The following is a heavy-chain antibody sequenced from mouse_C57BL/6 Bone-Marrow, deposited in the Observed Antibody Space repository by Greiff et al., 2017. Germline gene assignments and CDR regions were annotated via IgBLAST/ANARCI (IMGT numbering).Heavy chain of an antibody. CDR3: TTSAMDY. CDR1: GYTFTSYW. CDR2: IYPGNSDT. J-gene: IGHJ4*01. V-gene: IGHV1-5*01. Sequence: VQLQQSGTVLARPGASVKMSCKTSGYTFTSYWMHWVKQRPGQGLEWIGAIYPGNSDTSYNQKFQGKATMTADTSSNTAYLQLSSLTSEDTAVYYCTTSAMDYWGQGTSVTVSS.